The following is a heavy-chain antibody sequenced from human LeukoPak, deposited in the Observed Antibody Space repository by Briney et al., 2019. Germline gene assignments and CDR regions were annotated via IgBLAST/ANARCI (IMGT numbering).Heavy chain of an antibody. V-gene: IGHV3-48*03. Sequence: AGSLRLSCAASGFSFSTYDMNWVRQAPGKGLEWLSYISSRGGTIYYADYVKGRFTISRDNGKSSLYLQMNSPRAADPAVYYCARDALAGGDWSNMGDYWGQGTLVTVSS. CDR3: ARDALAGGDWSNMGDY. D-gene: IGHD3-16*01. CDR2: ISSRGGTI. J-gene: IGHJ4*02. CDR1: GFSFSTYD.